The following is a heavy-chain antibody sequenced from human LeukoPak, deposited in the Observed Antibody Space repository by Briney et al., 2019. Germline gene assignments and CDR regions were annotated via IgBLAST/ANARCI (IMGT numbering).Heavy chain of an antibody. D-gene: IGHD4-23*01. Sequence: GGSLRLACSASGFTLSGFWSSWVRQAPGKGLEWVARIKQDGSERHYVDSVKGRFTISRDKARNSLYLQMNTLRAEDTAVYYCARYLETPRRDIDYWGQGTLVTVSS. CDR1: GFTLSGFW. CDR2: IKQDGSER. J-gene: IGHJ4*02. V-gene: IGHV3-7*01. CDR3: ARYLETPRRDIDY.